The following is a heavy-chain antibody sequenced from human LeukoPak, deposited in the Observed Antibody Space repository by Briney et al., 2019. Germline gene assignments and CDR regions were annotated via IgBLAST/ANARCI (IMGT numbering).Heavy chain of an antibody. CDR1: GFIFSDYG. Sequence: GGSLRLSCAVSGFIFSDYGFHWVRQAPGKGLEWVAVTRFDGSIKQYADSVKGRFTISRDDSKNTLYLQMNFLKSEDTAVHYCARWGGTRQYYFDYWGQGTLVTVSS. D-gene: IGHD1-1*01. V-gene: IGHV3-33*01. J-gene: IGHJ4*02. CDR3: ARWGGTRQYYFDY. CDR2: TRFDGSIK.